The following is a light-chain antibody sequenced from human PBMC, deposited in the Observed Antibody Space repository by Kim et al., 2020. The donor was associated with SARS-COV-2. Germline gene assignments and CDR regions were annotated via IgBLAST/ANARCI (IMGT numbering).Light chain of an antibody. CDR2: GAS. J-gene: IGKJ3*01. CDR3: QQYGSSPDT. V-gene: IGKV3-20*01. Sequence: SPGERAPLSCRASQSVSSSYLAWYQQKPGQAPRLLIYGASSRATGIPDRFSGSGSGTDFTLTISRLEPEDFAVYYCQQYGSSPDTFGPGTKVDIK. CDR1: QSVSSSY.